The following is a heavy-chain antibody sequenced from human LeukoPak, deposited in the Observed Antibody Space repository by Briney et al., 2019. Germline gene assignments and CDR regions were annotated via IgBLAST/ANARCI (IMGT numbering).Heavy chain of an antibody. CDR3: ARDTYYYDSSGYYRVFDY. J-gene: IGHJ4*02. V-gene: IGHV4-39*02. Sequence: PSETLSLTCTVSGGSISSSSYYWGWIRQPPGKGLEWIGSIYYSGSTYYNPSLKSRVTISVDTSKNQFSLKLSSVTAADTAVYYCARDTYYYDSSGYYRVFDYWGQGTLVTVSS. CDR1: GGSISSSSYY. D-gene: IGHD3-22*01. CDR2: IYYSGST.